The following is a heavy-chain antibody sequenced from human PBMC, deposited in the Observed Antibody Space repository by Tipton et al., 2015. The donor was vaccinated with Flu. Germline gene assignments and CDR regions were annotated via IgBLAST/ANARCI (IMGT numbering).Heavy chain of an antibody. CDR1: GASISSGGYY. J-gene: IGHJ4*02. CDR3: ATYYYGSGTQSAFDY. CDR2: IFHGGST. Sequence: TLSLTCSVSGASISSGGYYWTWIRQPPGKGLEWIGSIFHGGSTYYNPSLKSRVTISVDTSKNQFSLKLSSVTAADTAVYYCATYYYGSGTQSAFDYWGQGTLVTVSS. V-gene: IGHV4-38-2*01. D-gene: IGHD3-10*01.